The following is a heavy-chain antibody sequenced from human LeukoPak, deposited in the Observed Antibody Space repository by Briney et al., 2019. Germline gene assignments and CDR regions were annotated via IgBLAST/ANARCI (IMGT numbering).Heavy chain of an antibody. V-gene: IGHV1-46*01. J-gene: IGHJ6*02. CDR3: ARDLAAAEIYYYYYGMDV. CDR2: INPSGGST. D-gene: IGHD6-13*01. CDR1: GYTFTSYY. Sequence: ASVKVSCKASGYTFTSYYMHWVRQAPGQGLEWMGIINPSGGSTSYAQKFRGRVTMTRDTSTSTVYMELSSLRSEDTAVYYCARDLAAAEIYYYYYGMDVWGQGTTVTVSS.